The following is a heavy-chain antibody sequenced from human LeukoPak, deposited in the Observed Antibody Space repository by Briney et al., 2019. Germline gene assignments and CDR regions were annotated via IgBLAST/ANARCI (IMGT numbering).Heavy chain of an antibody. Sequence: GGSLRLSCAASGFTFSSYAMSWVRQAPGKGLEWVSAISGDGDGTYYADSVKGRFTISRDNSKNTLYLQMNSLGAEDTALYYCAKRYYCGSTICYGFDYWGQGTLVTVSS. CDR2: ISGDGDGT. V-gene: IGHV3-23*01. D-gene: IGHD2-2*01. J-gene: IGHJ4*02. CDR1: GFTFSSYA. CDR3: AKRYYCGSTICYGFDY.